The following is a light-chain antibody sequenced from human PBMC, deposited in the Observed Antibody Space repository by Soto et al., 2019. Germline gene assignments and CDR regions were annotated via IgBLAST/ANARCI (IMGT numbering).Light chain of an antibody. V-gene: IGKV3-20*01. Sequence: IVLTQSPGTLSLSPGERATLSCGASQSVTDNFLAWYQQKPGQAPRLLIYGACSRATGVPDRFSGSGSGTDFTLTISRLEPGDFAIYYCQQYDTPPFTFGPGTKVDIK. CDR1: QSVTDNF. J-gene: IGKJ3*01. CDR3: QQYDTPPFT. CDR2: GAC.